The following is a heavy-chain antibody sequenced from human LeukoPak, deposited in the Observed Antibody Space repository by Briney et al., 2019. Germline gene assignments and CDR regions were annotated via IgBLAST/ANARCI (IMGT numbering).Heavy chain of an antibody. CDR1: GGSISSDHW. CDR3: ARAGKQLDNY. J-gene: IGHJ4*02. V-gene: IGHV4-4*02. CDR2: IFHIGVT. D-gene: IGHD1-1*01. Sequence: SGTLSLTCAVSGGSISSDHWWSWVRQPPGKSLEWIGEIFHIGVTNYKPSLKSRVTISVDTSKNQFSLKLSSVTAADTAVYYCARAGKQLDNYWGQGTLVTVSS.